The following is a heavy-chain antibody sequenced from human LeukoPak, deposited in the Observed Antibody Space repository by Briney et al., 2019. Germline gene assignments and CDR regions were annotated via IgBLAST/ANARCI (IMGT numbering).Heavy chain of an antibody. J-gene: IGHJ6*02. CDR2: IRYDGSNK. Sequence: GGSLRLSCAASGFTFSSYGMHWVRQAPGKGLEWVAFIRYDGSNKYYADSVKGRFTISRDNSKNTLYLQMNSLRAEDTAVYYCAKDFITMVRGGMDVWGQGTTVTVPS. V-gene: IGHV3-30*02. CDR3: AKDFITMVRGGMDV. D-gene: IGHD3-10*01. CDR1: GFTFSSYG.